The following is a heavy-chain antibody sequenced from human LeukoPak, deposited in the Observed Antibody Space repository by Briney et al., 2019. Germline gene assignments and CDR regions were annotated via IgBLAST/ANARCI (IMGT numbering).Heavy chain of an antibody. J-gene: IGHJ5*02. CDR3: ARLPYCGGDCYPNWFDP. Sequence: GESLQISCKASGYTFSSYWIGWVRQMPGKGLEWMGVIYPGDSDTRYSPSFQGQVTISADKSISTAYLQWSSLKASDTAMYYCARLPYCGGDCYPNWFDPWGQGTLVTVSS. CDR1: GYTFSSYW. D-gene: IGHD2-21*02. CDR2: IYPGDSDT. V-gene: IGHV5-51*01.